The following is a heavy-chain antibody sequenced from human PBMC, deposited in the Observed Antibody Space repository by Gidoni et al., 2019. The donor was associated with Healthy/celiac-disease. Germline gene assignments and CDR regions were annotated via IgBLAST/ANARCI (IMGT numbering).Heavy chain of an antibody. CDR2: IYYSGRP. CDR1: GGSSSYY. V-gene: IGHV4-59*01. D-gene: IGHD6-13*01. J-gene: IGHJ6*03. Sequence: QVQLQESGPGLVKPSETLCLTCTVSGGSSSYYWSWIRQPPGKGLEWIGYIYYSGRPNYNPSLKSRVTISVDTSKNQFSLKLSSVTAADTAVYYCASGPSGYSSSWSSRYYYYYMDVWGKGTTVTVSS. CDR3: ASGPSGYSSSWSSRYYYYYMDV.